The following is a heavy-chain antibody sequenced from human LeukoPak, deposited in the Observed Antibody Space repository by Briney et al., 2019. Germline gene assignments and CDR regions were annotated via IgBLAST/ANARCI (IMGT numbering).Heavy chain of an antibody. CDR3: AKTLVVPAANSPNFDY. CDR1: GFTFSSSA. CDR2: ISASGGST. D-gene: IGHD2-2*01. V-gene: IGHV3-23*01. Sequence: GGSLRLSCAASGFTFSSSAMSWVRQVPGKGLEWVSGISASGGSTYYADSVKGRFTISRDNSKNTLYLQMNSLRAEDTAVYYCAKTLVVPAANSPNFDYWGQGTLVTVSS. J-gene: IGHJ4*02.